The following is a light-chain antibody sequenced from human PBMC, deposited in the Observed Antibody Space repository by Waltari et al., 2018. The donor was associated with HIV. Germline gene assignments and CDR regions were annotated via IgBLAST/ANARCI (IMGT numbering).Light chain of an antibody. CDR3: GTWDSSLSAVV. CDR1: TSNIANNY. Sequence: QSVLTQPPSVSAAPGQEVTMSCSGGTSNIANNYVSWYQQLPGTAPKGLIYKNNKRPSGIPDRFSGSKSGTSATLGITGLQTGDEADYYCGTWDSSLSAVVFGGGTKLTV. CDR2: KNN. V-gene: IGLV1-51*02. J-gene: IGLJ2*01.